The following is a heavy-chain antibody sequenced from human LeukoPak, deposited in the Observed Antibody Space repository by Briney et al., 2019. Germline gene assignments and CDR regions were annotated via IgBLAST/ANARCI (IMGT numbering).Heavy chain of an antibody. V-gene: IGHV3-30*02. D-gene: IGHD5-24*01. CDR3: AKDLCSRLHCDEGDY. Sequence: GGSLRLSCAASGFTFSSYGMHWVRQAPGKGLEWVAFIRYDGSNKYYADSVKGRFTISRDNSKNTLYLQMNSLRAEDTAVYYCAKDLCSRLHCDEGDYWGQGTLVTVSS. J-gene: IGHJ4*02. CDR2: IRYDGSNK. CDR1: GFTFSSYG.